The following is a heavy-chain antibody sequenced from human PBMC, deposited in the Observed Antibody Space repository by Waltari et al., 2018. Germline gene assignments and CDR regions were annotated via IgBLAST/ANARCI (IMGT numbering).Heavy chain of an antibody. Sequence: QVQLQESGPGLVKPSETLSLTCAVSGYSISSGYYWGWIRQPPGKGLEWIGSISNSGSTYYNPSLKSRVTISVDTSKNQFSLKLSSVTAADTAVYYCARQKDGDYSFVYWGQGTLVTVSS. CDR1: GYSISSGYY. D-gene: IGHD4-17*01. CDR3: ARQKDGDYSFVY. V-gene: IGHV4-38-2*01. CDR2: ISNSGST. J-gene: IGHJ4*02.